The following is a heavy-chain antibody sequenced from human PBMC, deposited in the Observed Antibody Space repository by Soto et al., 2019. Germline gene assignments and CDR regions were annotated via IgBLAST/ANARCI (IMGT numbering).Heavy chain of an antibody. Sequence: SETLSLTCTVSGGSISSGDYYWSWIRQPPGKGLEWIGYIYYSGSTYYNPSLRSRVTISIDTSKNPCHLKLSSVSDADTPAYYCAVKGSYYGTSGYHFDYWGQGNLGTVCS. D-gene: IGHD3-22*01. V-gene: IGHV4-30-4*02. J-gene: IGHJ4*02. CDR1: GGSISSGDYY. CDR3: AVKGSYYGTSGYHFDY. CDR2: IYYSGST.